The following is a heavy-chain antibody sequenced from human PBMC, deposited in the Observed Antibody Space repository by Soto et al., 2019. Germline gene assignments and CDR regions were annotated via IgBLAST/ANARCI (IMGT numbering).Heavy chain of an antibody. J-gene: IGHJ3*02. CDR1: GGTFSSYT. V-gene: IGHV1-69*02. CDR3: AGSIDSSGWGLDPAFDI. Sequence: QVQLVQSGAEVKKPGSSVKVSCKASGGTFSSYTISWVRQAPGQGLEWMGRIIPILGIANYAQKFQGRVTITAXXSXSXXYMELSSLRSEDTAVYYCAGSIDSSGWGLDPAFDIWGQGTMVTVSS. D-gene: IGHD3-22*01. CDR2: IIPILGIA.